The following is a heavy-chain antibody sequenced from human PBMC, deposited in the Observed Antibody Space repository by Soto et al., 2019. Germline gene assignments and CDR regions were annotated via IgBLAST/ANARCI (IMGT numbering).Heavy chain of an antibody. CDR2: FSWDSGSI. J-gene: IGHJ5*02. V-gene: IGHV3-9*01. D-gene: IGHD3-22*01. CDR3: AKDICPASDNSGYYYSALGS. Sequence: SLRLSCAASGFTLDDYAVHWVRQPPGKGLQWVSGFSWDSGSIGYADSVKGRFTVSRDNVKNSLYLQMNSLRGEDTALYYCAKDICPASDNSGYYYSALGSWGQGT. CDR1: GFTLDDYA.